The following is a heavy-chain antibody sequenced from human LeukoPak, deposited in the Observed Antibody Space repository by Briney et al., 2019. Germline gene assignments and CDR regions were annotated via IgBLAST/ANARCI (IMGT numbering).Heavy chain of an antibody. V-gene: IGHV3-30*03. J-gene: IGHJ4*02. D-gene: IGHD2-2*03. CDR3: AREHMDPNYFDY. CDR2: ISYDGSNK. CDR1: GFTFSSYG. Sequence: GGSLRLSCAASGFTFSSYGMHWVRQAPGKGLEWVAVISYDGSNKYYADSVKGRFTISRDNSKNTLYLQMNSLRAEDTAVYYCAREHMDPNYFDYWGQGTLVTVSS.